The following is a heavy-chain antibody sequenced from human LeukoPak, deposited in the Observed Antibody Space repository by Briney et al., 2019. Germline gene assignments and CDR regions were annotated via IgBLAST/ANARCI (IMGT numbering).Heavy chain of an antibody. V-gene: IGHV4-61*02. D-gene: IGHD6-13*01. Sequence: SETLSLTCTVSGGSISSGSYYWSWIRQPAGKGLEWIGRIYTSGSTNYNPSLKSRVTISVDTSKNQFSLKLSSVTAADTAVYYCARVVSSSWYENWFDPWGQGTLVTVSS. CDR2: IYTSGST. CDR1: GGSISSGSYY. J-gene: IGHJ5*02. CDR3: ARVVSSSWYENWFDP.